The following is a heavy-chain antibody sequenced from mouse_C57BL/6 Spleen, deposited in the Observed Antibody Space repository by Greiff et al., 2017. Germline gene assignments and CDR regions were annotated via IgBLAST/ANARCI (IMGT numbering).Heavy chain of an antibody. Sequence: EVQVVESGPGLVKPSQSLSLTCSVTGYSITSGYYWNWIRQFPGNKLEWRGYISYDGSNNYNPSLKNRISITRDTSKNQFFLKLNSVTTEDTATYYCARDLYDYDETWFAYWGQGTLVTVSA. J-gene: IGHJ3*01. CDR2: ISYDGSN. CDR3: ARDLYDYDETWFAY. V-gene: IGHV3-6*01. D-gene: IGHD2-4*01. CDR1: GYSITSGYY.